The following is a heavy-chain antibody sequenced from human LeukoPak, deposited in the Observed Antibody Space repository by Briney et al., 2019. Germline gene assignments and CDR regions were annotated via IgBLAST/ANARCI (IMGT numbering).Heavy chain of an antibody. CDR1: GGTFSSYA. CDR3: ARDSRITIFGVVTHFDH. D-gene: IGHD3-3*01. J-gene: IGHJ4*02. CDR2: ISAYNGNT. Sequence: ASVKVSCKASGGTFSSYAISWVRQAPGQGLEWMGWISAYNGNTNYAQKLQGRVTMTTDTSTSTAYMELRSLRSDDTAVYYCARDSRITIFGVVTHFDHWGQGTLVTVSS. V-gene: IGHV1-18*01.